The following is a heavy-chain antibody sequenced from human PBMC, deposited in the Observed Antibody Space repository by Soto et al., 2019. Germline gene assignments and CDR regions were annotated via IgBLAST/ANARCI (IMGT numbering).Heavy chain of an antibody. CDR2: ISYDGSNK. J-gene: IGHJ4*02. CDR1: GFTFSSYG. CDR3: AKLLAAREAYFAY. D-gene: IGHD6-6*01. Sequence: GGSLRLSCAASGFTFSSYGMHWVRQAPGKGLEWVAVISYDGSNKYYADSVKGRFTISRDNSKNTLYLQMNSLRAEETAVYYCAKLLAAREAYFAYWGQGTMVTVPS. V-gene: IGHV3-30*18.